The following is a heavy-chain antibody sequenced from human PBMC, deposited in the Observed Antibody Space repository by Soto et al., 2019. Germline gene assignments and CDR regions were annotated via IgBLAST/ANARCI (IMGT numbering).Heavy chain of an antibody. Sequence: QVQLQESGPGLVKPSQTLSLTCTVSGGSISSGGYYWSWIRQHPGKGLEWIGYIYYSGSTYYNPSLKIRVTISVDTSKNQFSLKLSSVTAADTAVYYCARALKQWHLTSYAFDIWGQGTMVTVSS. J-gene: IGHJ3*02. CDR1: GGSISSGGYY. CDR3: ARALKQWHLTSYAFDI. CDR2: IYYSGST. V-gene: IGHV4-31*03. D-gene: IGHD6-19*01.